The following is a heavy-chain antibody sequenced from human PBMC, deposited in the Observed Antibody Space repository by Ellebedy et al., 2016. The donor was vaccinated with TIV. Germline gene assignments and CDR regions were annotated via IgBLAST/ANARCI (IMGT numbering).Heavy chain of an antibody. CDR1: AFIFSNYL. J-gene: IGHJ4*01. Sequence: GESLKISCATSAFIFSNYLMTWVRHVPGKGLEWVASIKDDGSENYYLDSVKGLFTISKDNAKNSLYLYMNSLRAEDTATYYCGRDTGRPFDYWGQGTLVTVSP. CDR3: GRDTGRPFDY. CDR2: IKDDGSEN. V-gene: IGHV3-7*03. D-gene: IGHD2-8*02.